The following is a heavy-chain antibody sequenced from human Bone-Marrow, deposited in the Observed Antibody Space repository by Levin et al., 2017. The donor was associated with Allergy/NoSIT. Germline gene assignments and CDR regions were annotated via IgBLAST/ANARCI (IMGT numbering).Heavy chain of an antibody. CDR1: GFTFDDYA. CDR2: LTWNSGDI. Sequence: GGSLRLSCAASGFTFDDYAMYWVRQAPGKGLEWVSGLTWNSGDIAYADSVKGRFTISRDNAKNTLYLQMNSLRPDDTALYYCAKGLVATTEAYFHYWGQGTLVTVSS. J-gene: IGHJ4*02. CDR3: AKGLVATTEAYFHY. D-gene: IGHD5-12*01. V-gene: IGHV3-9*01.